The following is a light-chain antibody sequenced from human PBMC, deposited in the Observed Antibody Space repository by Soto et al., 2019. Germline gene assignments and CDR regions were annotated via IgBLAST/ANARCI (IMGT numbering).Light chain of an antibody. CDR2: GAS. J-gene: IGKJ1*01. CDR1: QSVSSSY. Sequence: EIVLTQSPGTLSLSPGERATLSCRASQSVSSSYLAWYQQKSRQAPRLLIYGASSRATGITDRFSGSGSGTDFSLTISSLEPEDFAVYYCQQYGSSPRTFGQGTKVEIK. CDR3: QQYGSSPRT. V-gene: IGKV3-20*01.